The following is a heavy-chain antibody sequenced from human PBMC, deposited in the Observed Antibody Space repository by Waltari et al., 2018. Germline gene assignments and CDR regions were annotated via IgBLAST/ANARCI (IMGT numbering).Heavy chain of an antibody. J-gene: IGHJ3*02. D-gene: IGHD3-9*01. V-gene: IGHV3-30-3*01. CDR2: ISYDGSNK. CDR3: ARDRGRYFDWFGTGDAFDI. Sequence: QVQLVESGGGVVQPGRSLRLSCAASGFTFSSYAMHWVRQAPGQGLEWVAVISYDGSNKYYADSVKGRFTISRDNSKNTLYLQMNSLRAEDTAVYYCARDRGRYFDWFGTGDAFDIWGQGTMVTVSS. CDR1: GFTFSSYA.